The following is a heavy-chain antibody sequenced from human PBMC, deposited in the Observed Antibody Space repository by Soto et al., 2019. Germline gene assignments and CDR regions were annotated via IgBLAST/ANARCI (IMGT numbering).Heavy chain of an antibody. V-gene: IGHV1-69*12. CDR3: AREDERWFDP. CDR2: IIPIFGTA. CDR1: GGTFSSYA. Sequence: QVQLVQSGAEVKKPGSSVKVSCKASGGTFSSYAINWVRQAPGQGLEWMGGIIPIFGTADYARKFQGRVTIIADESTTTAYMELSSLRSEDTAVYYCAREDERWFDPWGQGTLVTVSS. J-gene: IGHJ5*02.